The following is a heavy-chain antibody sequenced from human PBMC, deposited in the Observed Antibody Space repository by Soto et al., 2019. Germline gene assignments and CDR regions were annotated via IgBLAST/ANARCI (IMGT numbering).Heavy chain of an antibody. CDR1: GGSISSYY. D-gene: IGHD5-12*01. CDR2: IYYSGST. CDR3: ARVSEYSGYDYYYYYYMDV. V-gene: IGHV4-59*01. Sequence: LETLSHTCTVSGGSISSYYWSWIRQPPGKGLEWIGYIYYSGSTNYNPSLKSRVTISVDTSKNQFSLKLSSVTAADTAVYYCARVSEYSGYDYYYYYYMDVWGKGTTVTAP. J-gene: IGHJ6*03.